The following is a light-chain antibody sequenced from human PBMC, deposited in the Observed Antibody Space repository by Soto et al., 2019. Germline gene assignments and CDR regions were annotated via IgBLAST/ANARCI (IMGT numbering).Light chain of an antibody. J-gene: IGLJ2*01. V-gene: IGLV2-11*01. CDR2: DVN. CDR3: FSYAGSRV. Sequence: QSALTQPRSVSGSPGQSVTISCTGTSSDVGGYDYVSWYQQHPGKAPKLMIFDVNKRPSGVPDRFSGSKSGNTASLTISGLQAEDEPDYSCFSYAGSRVFGGGTKLTVL. CDR1: SSDVGGYDY.